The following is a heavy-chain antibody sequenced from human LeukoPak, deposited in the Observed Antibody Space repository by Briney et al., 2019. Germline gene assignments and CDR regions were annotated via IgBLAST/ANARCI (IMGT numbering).Heavy chain of an antibody. J-gene: IGHJ4*02. CDR2: ISGSGGST. V-gene: IGHV3-23*01. CDR3: AKARSSTWYPEFFDY. Sequence: GGSLRLSCAASGFTFSTYAMSWVRQAPGKGLEWVSAISGSGGSTYYADSVKGRFTISRDNSRNTLYLQMSTPRPEDTAVYFCAKARSSTWYPEFFDYWGQGTLVTVSS. CDR1: GFTFSTYA. D-gene: IGHD6-13*01.